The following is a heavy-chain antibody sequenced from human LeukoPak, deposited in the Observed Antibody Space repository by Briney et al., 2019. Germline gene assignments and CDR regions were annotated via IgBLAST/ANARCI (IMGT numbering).Heavy chain of an antibody. D-gene: IGHD2-2*01. CDR2: MNPNSGNT. CDR1: GYTFTSYD. Sequence: ASVKVSCKASGYTFTSYDINWVRQATGQGLEWMGWMNPNSGNTGYAQKFQGRVTITRNTSISTAYMELSSLRSEDTAVYYCARVPKGSTSRCLDYWGQGTLVTVSS. V-gene: IGHV1-8*03. J-gene: IGHJ4*02. CDR3: ARVPKGSTSRCLDY.